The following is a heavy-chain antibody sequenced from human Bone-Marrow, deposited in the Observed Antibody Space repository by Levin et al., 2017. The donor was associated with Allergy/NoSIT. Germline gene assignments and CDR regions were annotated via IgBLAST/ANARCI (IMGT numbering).Heavy chain of an antibody. CDR2: IYYSGST. V-gene: IGHV4-61*01. CDR1: GDSVNSDSYY. D-gene: IGHD5-12*01. CDR3: ARMGGYDYYSYYYMDV. Sequence: PSETLSLSCTVSGDSVNSDSYYWNWIRQPPGKGLEWVGYIYYSGSTNYNPSLKSRVTISVDTSKNQFSLKLSSVTAADTAVYYCARMGGYDYYSYYYMDVWGKGTTVTVSS. J-gene: IGHJ6*03.